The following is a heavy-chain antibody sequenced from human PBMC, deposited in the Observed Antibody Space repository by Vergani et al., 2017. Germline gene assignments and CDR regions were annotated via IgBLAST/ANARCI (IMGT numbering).Heavy chain of an antibody. J-gene: IGHJ5*02. CDR1: GGTFSSYA. CDR2: SIPIFGTA. CDR3: AREGSYYGSGSYYNGNWFDP. D-gene: IGHD3-10*01. V-gene: IGHV1-69*01. Sequence: QVQLVQSGAEVKKPGSSVKVSCKASGGTFSSYAISWVRQAPGQGLEWMGGSIPIFGTANYARKFQGRVTITADESTSTAYIELSSLRSEDTAVYYCAREGSYYGSGSYYNGNWFDPWGQGTLVTVSA.